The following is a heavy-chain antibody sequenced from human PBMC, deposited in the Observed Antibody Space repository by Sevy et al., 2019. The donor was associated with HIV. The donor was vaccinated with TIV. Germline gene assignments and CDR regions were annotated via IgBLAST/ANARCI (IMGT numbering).Heavy chain of an antibody. J-gene: IGHJ6*02. CDR1: GFTFADYA. CDR3: TRDWSPTTVNTGGYYYGMDV. D-gene: IGHD4-17*01. CDR2: IRSKSFGETK. V-gene: IGHV3-49*03. Sequence: GGSLRLSCTASGFTFADYAISWFRQAPGKGLEWVGLIRSKSFGETKEYAASVERRFTISRDDSNSIAYMQIDSLKIEDTAVYYCTRDWSPTTVNTGGYYYGMDVWGQGTTVTVSS.